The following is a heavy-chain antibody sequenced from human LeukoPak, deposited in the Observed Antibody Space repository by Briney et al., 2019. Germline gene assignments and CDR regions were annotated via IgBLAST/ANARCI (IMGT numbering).Heavy chain of an antibody. Sequence: GGSLRLSCAASGFTFSSYWMSWVRQAPGKGLEWVANIKQDGSEKYYVDSVKGRFTISRDNAKNSLYLQMNSLRAEDTAVYYCAREGIVVLPAIDYWGQGTLVTVSS. J-gene: IGHJ4*02. CDR3: AREGIVVLPAIDY. CDR2: IKQDGSEK. D-gene: IGHD2-2*01. CDR1: GFTFSSYW. V-gene: IGHV3-7*01.